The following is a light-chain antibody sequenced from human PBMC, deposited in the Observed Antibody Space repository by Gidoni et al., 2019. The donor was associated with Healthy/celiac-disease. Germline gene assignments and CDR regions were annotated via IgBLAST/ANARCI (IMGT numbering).Light chain of an antibody. CDR3: AAWDDSLSGGRV. V-gene: IGLV1-47*01. CDR2: RNN. CDR1: SSNIGSNY. Sequence: QSVLPQPPSASGTPAQTVTLSCSGSSSNIGSNYVYWYQQHPGTAPNLLIYRNNQRPSGVPDRFSGSKSGTSASLAISGLRSEDEADYYCAAWDDSLSGGRVFGGGTKLTVL. J-gene: IGLJ3*02.